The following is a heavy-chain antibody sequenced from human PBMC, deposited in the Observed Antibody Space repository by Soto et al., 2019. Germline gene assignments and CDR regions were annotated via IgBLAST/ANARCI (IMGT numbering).Heavy chain of an antibody. V-gene: IGHV3-23*01. J-gene: IGHJ4*02. CDR1: GFTFSSYA. Sequence: VQLLESGGGLVQPGGSLRLSCAASGFTFSSYAMSWVRQAPGKGLEWVSAISGSGGSTYYADSVKGRFTISRDNSKNTLYLQMNSLRAEDTAVYYCAKVSRLAARLSPDFDYWGQGTLVTVSS. CDR2: ISGSGGST. CDR3: AKVSRLAARLSPDFDY. D-gene: IGHD6-6*01.